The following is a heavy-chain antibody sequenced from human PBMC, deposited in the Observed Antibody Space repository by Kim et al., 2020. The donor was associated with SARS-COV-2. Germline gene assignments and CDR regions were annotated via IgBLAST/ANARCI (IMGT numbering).Heavy chain of an antibody. Sequence: GGSLRLSCVGSGFTFSDVYTSWIRQAPGKGLECVSYIDGSGRVISYAASVKGRFTISRDNAKNSLFLEMNSLRAEDSAVYYCARDPNRIDYWGQGTLVTVST. V-gene: IGHV3-11*01. CDR2: IDGSGRVI. CDR1: GFTFSDVY. CDR3: ARDPNRIDY. J-gene: IGHJ4*02.